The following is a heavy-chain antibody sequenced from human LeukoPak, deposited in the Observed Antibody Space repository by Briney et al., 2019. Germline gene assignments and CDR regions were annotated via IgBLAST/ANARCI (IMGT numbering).Heavy chain of an antibody. CDR3: ARSGGMFYFDF. D-gene: IGHD4-23*01. CDR1: GGSMSSYY. V-gene: IGHV4-59*01. Sequence: SETLSLTCSVSGGSMSSYYWNWIRLPPGKGLEWIGYIYYGGSTNYNPSLKSRVTISVDTSKNQFSLKLSSVTAADSAFYYCARSGGMFYFDFWGQGNLVTVYS. CDR2: IYYGGST. J-gene: IGHJ4*02.